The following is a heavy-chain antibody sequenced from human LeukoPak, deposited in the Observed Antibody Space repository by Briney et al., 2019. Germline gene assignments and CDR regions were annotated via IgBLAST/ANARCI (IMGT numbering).Heavy chain of an antibody. J-gene: IGHJ4*02. CDR3: ARQGWTVTTFFDY. Sequence: GGSLRLSCAASGFTFSSYWMHWVRQAPGKGLVWVSRIDTDGSINYADSVKGRFTTSRDNAENTLYLQMNSLRAEDTAVYYCARQGWTVTTFFDYWGQGTLVTVSS. CDR2: IDTDGSI. CDR1: GFTFSSYW. V-gene: IGHV3-74*01. D-gene: IGHD4-17*01.